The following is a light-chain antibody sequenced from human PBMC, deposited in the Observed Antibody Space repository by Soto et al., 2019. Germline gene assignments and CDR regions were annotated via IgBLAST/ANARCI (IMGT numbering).Light chain of an antibody. V-gene: IGLV1-40*01. J-gene: IGLJ2*01. Sequence: QSVLTQPPSVSGAPGQRVTISCTGSSSNIGAYYDVHWYQQLPGTAPKLLIYGNSNRHSGVPDRFSGSKSGTSASLAITGLQAEDEADYYCQSYDSSLSGSVFGGGTKLTVL. CDR3: QSYDSSLSGSV. CDR2: GNS. CDR1: SSNIGAYYD.